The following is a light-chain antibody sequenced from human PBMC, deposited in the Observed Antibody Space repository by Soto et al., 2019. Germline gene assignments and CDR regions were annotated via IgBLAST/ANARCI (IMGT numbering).Light chain of an antibody. CDR1: QTISSW. CDR3: QHYNSYSEA. Sequence: DIRLTQSPSTRSGSVVDRVTITCWASQTISSWLAWYQQKPGKAPKLLIYKASTLKSGVPSRFSGSGSGTEFTLTISSLQPDDFATYSCQHYNSYSEACGQGTRWIS. V-gene: IGKV1-5*03. CDR2: KAS. J-gene: IGKJ1*01.